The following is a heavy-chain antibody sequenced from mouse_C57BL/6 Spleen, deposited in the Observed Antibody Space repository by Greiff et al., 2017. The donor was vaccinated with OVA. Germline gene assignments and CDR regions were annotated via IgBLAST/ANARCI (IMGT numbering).Heavy chain of an antibody. D-gene: IGHD2-5*01. J-gene: IGHJ1*03. CDR2: IDPSDSET. Sequence: VQLQQSGAELVRPGSSVKLSCKASGYTFTSYWMHWVKQRPIQGLEWIGNIDPSDSETHYNQKFKDKATLTVDKSSSTAYMQLSSLTSEDSAVYYCAGYSNYGYFDVWGTGTTVTVSS. V-gene: IGHV1-52*01. CDR3: AGYSNYGYFDV. CDR1: GYTFTSYW.